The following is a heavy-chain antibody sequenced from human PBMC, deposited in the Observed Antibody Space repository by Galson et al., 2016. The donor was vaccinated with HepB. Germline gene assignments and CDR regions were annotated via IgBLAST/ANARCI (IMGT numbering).Heavy chain of an antibody. J-gene: IGHJ4*02. D-gene: IGHD3-16*01. CDR3: GKHGGFDY. CDR1: GFSFSNSG. V-gene: IGHV3-23*01. Sequence: SLRLSCAASGFSFSNSGMSWVRQAPGRGLEWVSGITRSGGATHYADFVKGRFTISRDNSENTLYLYMNNLTAGDTAIYYCGKHGGFDYWGQGALVTVSS. CDR2: ITRSGGAT.